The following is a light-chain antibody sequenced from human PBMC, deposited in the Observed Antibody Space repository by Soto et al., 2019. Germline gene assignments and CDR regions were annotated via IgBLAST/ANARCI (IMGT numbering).Light chain of an antibody. CDR3: LFFDSSLSVV. CDR1: SSNIGAGYD. CDR2: GNT. Sequence: QSALTQPPSVSGAPGQRVTISCTGSSSNIGAGYDVHWYQQLPGRAPKLLIYGNTNRPSGVPDRFSGSKSGTSASLAITGLQAEDEADYYCLFFDSSLSVVFGGGTQLTVL. V-gene: IGLV1-40*01. J-gene: IGLJ2*01.